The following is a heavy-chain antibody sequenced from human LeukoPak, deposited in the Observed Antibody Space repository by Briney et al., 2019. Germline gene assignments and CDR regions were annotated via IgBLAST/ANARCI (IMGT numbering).Heavy chain of an antibody. CDR3: AKLYGGNSKDAFDI. CDR2: ISYDGSNK. D-gene: IGHD4-23*01. Sequence: PGGSLRLSCAASGFTFSSYGMHWVRQAPGKGQEWVAVISYDGSNKYYADSVKGRFTISRDNSKNTLYLQMNSLRAEDTAVYYCAKLYGGNSKDAFDIWGQGTMVTVSS. CDR1: GFTFSSYG. J-gene: IGHJ3*02. V-gene: IGHV3-30*18.